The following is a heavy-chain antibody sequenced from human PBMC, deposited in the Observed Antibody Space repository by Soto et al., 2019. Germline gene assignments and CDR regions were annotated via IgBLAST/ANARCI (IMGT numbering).Heavy chain of an antibody. CDR2: IIPIFGTA. V-gene: IGHV1-69*12. Sequence: QVQLVQSGAEVKKPGSSVKVSCKASGGTFSSYAISWVRQAPGRGLEWMGGIIPIFGTANYAQKFQGRVTITADESTSTAYMELSSLRSEDTAVYYCARGHVDTAMAIGSYWGQGTLVTVSS. D-gene: IGHD5-18*01. CDR3: ARGHVDTAMAIGSY. J-gene: IGHJ4*02. CDR1: GGTFSSYA.